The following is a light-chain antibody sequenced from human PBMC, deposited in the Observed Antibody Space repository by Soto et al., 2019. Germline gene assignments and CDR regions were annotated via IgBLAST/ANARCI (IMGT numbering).Light chain of an antibody. J-gene: IGKJ5*01. CDR3: PQYNNWPFS. CDR2: DVS. V-gene: IGKV3-15*01. Sequence: EIVMTQSPATLSVSPGERATLSCRAGQGVTTNFAWYKQKSGQSPRLLIYDVSIRATGVPARFSGTGSETDFTLTISGLQSEDSAVYFCPQYNNWPFSFGQGTRVEIK. CDR1: QGVTTN.